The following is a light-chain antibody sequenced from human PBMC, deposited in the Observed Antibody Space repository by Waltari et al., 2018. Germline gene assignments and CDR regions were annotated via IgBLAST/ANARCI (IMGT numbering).Light chain of an antibody. J-gene: IGLJ2*01. V-gene: IGLV3-10*01. CDR1: ALPKKY. CDR3: YSTDSSGNHWV. CDR2: EDS. Sequence: ARITCSGDALPKKYAYWFQQKPGQSPVLIIFEDSKRPSGIPERFSGSSSGTVATLTISGAQVEDEADYYCYSTDSSGNHWVFGGGTRLTVL.